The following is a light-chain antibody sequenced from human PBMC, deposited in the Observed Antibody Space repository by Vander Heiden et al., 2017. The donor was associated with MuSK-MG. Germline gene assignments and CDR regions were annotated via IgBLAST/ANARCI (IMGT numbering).Light chain of an antibody. V-gene: IGLV1-40*01. CDR2: VDF. CDR1: SSNIVANHD. Sequence: QSVLTQPPSVSGGAGQRVTISCTGSSSNIVANHDVHWYHQHPGAAPKRRMLVDFKRPSGVPDRFACSKSGTSASPAITVPQAEYETDDDCHYYASSLSAEVFGTGTKLTVL. CDR3: HYYASSLSAEV. J-gene: IGLJ1*01.